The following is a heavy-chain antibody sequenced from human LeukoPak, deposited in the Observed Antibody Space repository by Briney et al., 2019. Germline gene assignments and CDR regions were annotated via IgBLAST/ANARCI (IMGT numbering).Heavy chain of an antibody. CDR2: INPSGGST. Sequence: AASVKVSCKASGGTFSSYAISWVRQAPGQGLEWMGIINPSGGSTSYAQKFQGRVTMTRDTSTSTVYMELSSLRSEDAAVYYCARDHYDSSGYWGQGTLVTVSS. CDR1: GGTFSSYA. CDR3: ARDHYDSSGY. J-gene: IGHJ4*02. V-gene: IGHV1-46*01. D-gene: IGHD3-22*01.